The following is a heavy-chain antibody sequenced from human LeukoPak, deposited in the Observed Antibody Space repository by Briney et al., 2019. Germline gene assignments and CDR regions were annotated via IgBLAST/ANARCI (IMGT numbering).Heavy chain of an antibody. CDR1: RFTFSSYW. CDR2: IKQDGGEK. Sequence: GGSLRPSCAASRFTFSSYWMTWVRQAPGKGLEWVANIKQDGGEKHYVDSVQGRFTIYRDNAKNSLYLQMNSLRAEDTAVYYCARDVGYDSSGSYPYYFDYWGLGTLVTVSS. V-gene: IGHV3-7*05. CDR3: ARDVGYDSSGSYPYYFDY. D-gene: IGHD3-22*01. J-gene: IGHJ4*02.